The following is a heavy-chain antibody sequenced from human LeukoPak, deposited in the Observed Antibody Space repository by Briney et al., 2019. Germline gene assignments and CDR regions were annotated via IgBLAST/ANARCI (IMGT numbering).Heavy chain of an antibody. CDR3: ARAPGYRNFLDY. V-gene: IGHV3-21*01. CDR1: GFTFSSYG. Sequence: GGSPRLSCAASGFTFSSYGMNWVRQAPGKGLEWVSFISSSSSYIYYADSVKGRFTISRDNAKNLLYLQMNSLRAEDTAVYYCARAPGYRNFLDYWGQGTLVTVSS. CDR2: ISSSSSYI. D-gene: IGHD6-13*01. J-gene: IGHJ4*02.